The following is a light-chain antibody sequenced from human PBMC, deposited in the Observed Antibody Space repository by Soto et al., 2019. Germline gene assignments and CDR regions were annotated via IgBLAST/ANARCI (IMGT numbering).Light chain of an antibody. V-gene: IGKV3-11*01. CDR2: DAS. J-gene: IGKJ1*01. Sequence: EIVLTQSPATPSLSPGERATLSCRASQSVSSYLGWYQQKPGQAPRLLIFDASNRATGIPARFSGSGSGTDFTLTISSLEPEDSAVYYCQQRTNWPCTFGQGTKVEIK. CDR3: QQRTNWPCT. CDR1: QSVSSY.